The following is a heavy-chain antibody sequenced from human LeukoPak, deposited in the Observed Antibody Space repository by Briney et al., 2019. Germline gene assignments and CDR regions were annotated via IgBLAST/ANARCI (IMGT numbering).Heavy chain of an antibody. CDR3: ARGLYDYGFLVTYYFDY. D-gene: IGHD4-17*01. V-gene: IGHV4-39*07. Sequence: SETLSLTCTVSGGSISSSSYYWGWIRQPPGKGLEWIGEINHSGSTNYNPSPKSRVTISVDTSKNQFSLKLSSVTAADTAVYYCARGLYDYGFLVTYYFDYWGQGALATVSS. CDR2: INHSGST. J-gene: IGHJ4*02. CDR1: GGSISSSSYY.